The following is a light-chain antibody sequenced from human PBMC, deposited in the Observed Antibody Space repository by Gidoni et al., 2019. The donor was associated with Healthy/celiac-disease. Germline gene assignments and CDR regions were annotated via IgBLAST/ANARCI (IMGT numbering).Light chain of an antibody. V-gene: IGKV3-20*01. CDR3: QQYGSSPFT. Sequence: EIVLTQSPGTLSLSPGERATLSCRASQSVSSSYLAWYQQKAVQKISKSVLIYGASSRATGIPDRFSGSGSGTDFTLTISRLEPEDFAVYYCQQYGSSPFTFGPGTKVDIK. J-gene: IGKJ3*01. CDR1: QSVSSSY. CDR2: GAS.